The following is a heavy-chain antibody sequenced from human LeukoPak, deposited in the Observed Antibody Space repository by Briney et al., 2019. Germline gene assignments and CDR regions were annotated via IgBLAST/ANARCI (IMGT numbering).Heavy chain of an antibody. CDR2: INPNSGGT. V-gene: IGHV1-2*02. CDR3: ARDVTATYHWFDP. Sequence: GASVKVSCKASGYTFTGYYMHWVRQAPGQGLEWMGWINPNSGGTNYAQKFQGRVTMTRDTSISTAYMELSRLRSDDTAVYYCARDVTATYHWFDPWGQGTLVTVSS. J-gene: IGHJ5*02. CDR1: GYTFTGYY. D-gene: IGHD2-2*01.